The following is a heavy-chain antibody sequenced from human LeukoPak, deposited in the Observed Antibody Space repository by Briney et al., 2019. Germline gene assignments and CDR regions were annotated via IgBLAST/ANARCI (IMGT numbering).Heavy chain of an antibody. Sequence: ASVKVSCKASGYTFIGYYMHWVRQAPGQGLEWMGWINPNSGGTNYAQKFQGRVTMTRDTSISTAYMELSRLRSDDTAVYYCARRGVWGSYRLYFDYWGQGTLVTVSS. V-gene: IGHV1-2*02. D-gene: IGHD3-16*02. CDR1: GYTFIGYY. CDR2: INPNSGGT. CDR3: ARRGVWGSYRLYFDY. J-gene: IGHJ4*02.